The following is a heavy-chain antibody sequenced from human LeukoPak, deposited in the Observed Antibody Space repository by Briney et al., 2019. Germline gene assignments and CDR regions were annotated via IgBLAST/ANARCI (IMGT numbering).Heavy chain of an antibody. D-gene: IGHD3-22*01. J-gene: IGHJ4*02. V-gene: IGHV4-39*07. CDR1: GGSISSSSYY. CDR3: ARDHWAQYYYDSSGGFDY. CDR2: IYYSGST. Sequence: SETLSLTCTVPGGSISSSSYYWGWIRQPPGKGLEWIGGIYYSGSTYYNPSLKSRVTISVDTSKNQFSLKLSSVTAADTAVYYCARDHWAQYYYDSSGGFDYWGQGTLVTVSS.